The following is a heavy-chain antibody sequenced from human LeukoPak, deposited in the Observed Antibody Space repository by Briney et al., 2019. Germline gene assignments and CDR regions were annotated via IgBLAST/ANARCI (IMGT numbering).Heavy chain of an antibody. Sequence: SETLSLTCTVSGGSISSSSYYWGWIRQPPGKGLEWMGSISYSGSISYNPSLTSRATISVDTSKNQFSLRLNSVTAADTAVYYCVRYCSGGSCHWFDPWGQGTLVTVSS. V-gene: IGHV4-39*01. D-gene: IGHD2-15*01. CDR2: ISYSGSI. CDR1: GGSISSSSYY. J-gene: IGHJ5*02. CDR3: VRYCSGGSCHWFDP.